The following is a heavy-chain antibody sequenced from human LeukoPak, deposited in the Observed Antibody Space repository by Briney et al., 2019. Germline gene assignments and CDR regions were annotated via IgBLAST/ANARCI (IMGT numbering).Heavy chain of an antibody. CDR1: GYTFTGYY. Sequence: ASVKVSCKASGYTFTGYYMHWVRQAPGQGLEWMGWISAYNGNTNYAQKLQGRVTMTTDTSTSTAYMELRSLRSDDTAVYYCAREMTTVAEYYYYGMDVWGQGTTVTVSS. J-gene: IGHJ6*02. CDR3: AREMTTVAEYYYYGMDV. D-gene: IGHD4-11*01. V-gene: IGHV1-18*04. CDR2: ISAYNGNT.